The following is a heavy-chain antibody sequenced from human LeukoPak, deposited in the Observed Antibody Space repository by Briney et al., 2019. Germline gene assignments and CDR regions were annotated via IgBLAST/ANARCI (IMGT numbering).Heavy chain of an antibody. CDR2: IWYDGSNK. D-gene: IGHD3-22*01. Sequence: PGRSLRLSCAASGFTFSNYGMHWVRQAPGKGLEWVAVIWYDGSNKYYADSVKGRFTISRDNSKNTLYLQMNSLRAEDTAVYYCARDDSSGYYSSYFDYWGQGTLVTVSS. CDR1: GFTFSNYG. J-gene: IGHJ4*02. V-gene: IGHV3-30*19. CDR3: ARDDSSGYYSSYFDY.